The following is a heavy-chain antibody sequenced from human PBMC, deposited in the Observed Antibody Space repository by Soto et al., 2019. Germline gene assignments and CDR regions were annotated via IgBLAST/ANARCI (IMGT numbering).Heavy chain of an antibody. CDR1: GFTFSTYG. Sequence: PGGSLRLSCAASGFTFSTYGMTWVRQAPGKGLEWVSSINDSGDTYYGDSVKGRFTISRDNSKSTQYLQMNSLRAEDTAVYYGAKRVAYSSSSAYFDYWAQGTLVTVSS. D-gene: IGHD6-6*01. V-gene: IGHV3-23*01. J-gene: IGHJ4*02. CDR2: INDSGDT. CDR3: AKRVAYSSSSAYFDY.